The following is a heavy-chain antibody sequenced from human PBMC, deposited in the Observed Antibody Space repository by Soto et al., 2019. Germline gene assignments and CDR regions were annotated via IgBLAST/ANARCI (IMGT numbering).Heavy chain of an antibody. D-gene: IGHD6-13*01. CDR2: IYPGDSNT. J-gene: IGHJ6*02. CDR3: ARHLGSPGYYSGMDV. Sequence: GESLKISCKGSGYTFTNYWIDWVRQMPGKGLEWMGIIYPGDSNTKYSPSFQGQVTISADKSTSTAFLQWSTLKASDTAMYYCARHLGSPGYYSGMDVWGQGTTVTVSS. V-gene: IGHV5-51*01. CDR1: GYTFTNYW.